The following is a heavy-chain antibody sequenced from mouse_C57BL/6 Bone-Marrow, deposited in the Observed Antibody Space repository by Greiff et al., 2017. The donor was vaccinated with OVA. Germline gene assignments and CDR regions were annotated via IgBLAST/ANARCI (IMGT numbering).Heavy chain of an antibody. CDR2: IDPSDSET. D-gene: IGHD1-1*01. CDR3: ARCLTTVVARGFDY. J-gene: IGHJ2*01. Sequence: VQLQQPGAELVRPGSSVKLSCKASGYTFTSYWMHWVKQRPIQGLEWIGNIDPSDSETHYNQKFKDKATLTVDKSSSTAYMQLSSLTSEDSAVYYCARCLTTVVARGFDYWGQGTTLTVSS. V-gene: IGHV1-52*01. CDR1: GYTFTSYW.